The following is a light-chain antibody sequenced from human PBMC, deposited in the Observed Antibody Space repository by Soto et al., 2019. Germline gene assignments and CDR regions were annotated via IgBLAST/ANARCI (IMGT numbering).Light chain of an antibody. J-gene: IGLJ3*02. CDR2: INGDGSH. V-gene: IGLV4-69*01. CDR1: SGHSYYP. CDR3: QAWGSGTWV. Sequence: QSVLTQSPSASASLGASVKLTCTLSSGHSYYPIAWHHQPPDKGPRFLMKINGDGSHSNADGFPDRFSGSSSGAERYLSISSLQSEDEGDYYCQAWGSGTWVFGGGTKVTVL.